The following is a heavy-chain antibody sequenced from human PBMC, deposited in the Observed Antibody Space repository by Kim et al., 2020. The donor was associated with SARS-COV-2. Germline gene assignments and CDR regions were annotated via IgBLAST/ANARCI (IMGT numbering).Heavy chain of an antibody. D-gene: IGHD2-2*01. CDR3: AKANGYCSSTSCLDYYDYYGMDV. CDR2: ISGSGGST. J-gene: IGHJ6*02. Sequence: GGSLRLSCVASGFTFSSYAMSWVRQAPGKGLEWVSAISGSGGSTYYADSVKGRFTISRDNSKNTLYLQMNSLRAEDTAVYYCAKANGYCSSTSCLDYYDYYGMDVWGQGTTVTVSS. CDR1: GFTFSSYA. V-gene: IGHV3-23*01.